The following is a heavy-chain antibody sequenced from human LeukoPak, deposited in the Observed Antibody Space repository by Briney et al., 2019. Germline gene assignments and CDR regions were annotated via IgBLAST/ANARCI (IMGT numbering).Heavy chain of an antibody. CDR3: ARLWAVASNFDY. Sequence: GESLKISCKHSGYSFINYWIGWMRQMPGKGLEWMGIIYPGDSDTRYSPSFQGQVTISADKSISTAYLQWSSLKASDTAMYYCARLWAVASNFDYWGQGTLVTVSS. CDR1: GYSFINYW. V-gene: IGHV5-51*01. D-gene: IGHD6-19*01. CDR2: IYPGDSDT. J-gene: IGHJ4*02.